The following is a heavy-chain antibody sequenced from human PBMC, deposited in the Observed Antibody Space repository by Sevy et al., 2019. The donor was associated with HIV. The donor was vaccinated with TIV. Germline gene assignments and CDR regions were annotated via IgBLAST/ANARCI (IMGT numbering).Heavy chain of an antibody. J-gene: IGHJ5*02. V-gene: IGHV4-31*03. CDR3: ARNKSRREGEYWFDP. CDR2: IYYTGST. CDR1: GGSISSGAYY. Sequence: SETLSLTCTVSGGSISSGAYYWSWIRQHPGTGLECIGYIYYTGSTYHNLSLRSRVTMSVDTSKNQFSLRLSSVTAADTAVYYCARNKSRREGEYWFDPWGQGTLVTVSS. D-gene: IGHD1-26*01.